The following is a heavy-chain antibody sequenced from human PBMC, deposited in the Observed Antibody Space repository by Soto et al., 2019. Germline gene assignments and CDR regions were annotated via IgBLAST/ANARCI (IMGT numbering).Heavy chain of an antibody. Sequence: QVQLQQGGAGLLKPSETLSLTCAVYGGSFRGYYWNWIRQPPGKGLAWIGEINHRGNTNYDPSLKSRVTISVDTSKNQFSLKLSSVTAADTAVYYCGRHSDRSGLDSWGQGTLVTVSS. D-gene: IGHD3-22*01. V-gene: IGHV4-34*01. CDR2: INHRGNT. CDR3: GRHSDRSGLDS. CDR1: GGSFRGYY. J-gene: IGHJ4*02.